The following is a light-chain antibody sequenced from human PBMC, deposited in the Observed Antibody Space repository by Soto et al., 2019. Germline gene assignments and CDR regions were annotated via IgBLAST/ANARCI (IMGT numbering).Light chain of an antibody. Sequence: QSALTQPASVSESPGQSITISCTGTSSDVGAYNFVSWYQHHPGKAPKLMIYDVRNRPSGVSNRFSGSKSGNTASLTISGLQAEDEADYYCSSYTNSDTLIFGGGTKLTVL. J-gene: IGLJ2*01. CDR1: SSDVGAYNF. CDR2: DVR. V-gene: IGLV2-14*01. CDR3: SSYTNSDTLI.